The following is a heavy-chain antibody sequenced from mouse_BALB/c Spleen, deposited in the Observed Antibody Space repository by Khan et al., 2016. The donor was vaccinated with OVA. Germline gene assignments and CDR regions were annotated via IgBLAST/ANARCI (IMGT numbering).Heavy chain of an antibody. CDR2: IWGDGST. J-gene: IGHJ4*01. CDR1: GFSLTGYG. CDR3: ARAYYGNYREAMDY. V-gene: IGHV2-6-7*01. Sequence: VELVESGPGLVAPSQSLSITCTVSGFSLTGYGVNWVRQPPGKGLEWLGMIWGDGSTYYNSALKSRLNLSKDNSKSQVFLKMNSLQTDDTARYYCARAYYGNYREAMDYWGQGTSVTVSS. D-gene: IGHD2-10*01.